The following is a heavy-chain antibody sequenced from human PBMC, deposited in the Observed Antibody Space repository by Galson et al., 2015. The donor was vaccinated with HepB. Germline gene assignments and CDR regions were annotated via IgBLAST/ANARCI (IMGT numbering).Heavy chain of an antibody. CDR2: IYYSGST. V-gene: IGHV4-39*01. CDR1: GGSISSSSYY. J-gene: IGHJ5*02. CDR3: ARRRGDPFDP. D-gene: IGHD2-21*02. Sequence: LSLTCTVSGGSISSSSYYWGWIRQPPGKGLEWIGSIYYSGSTYYNPSLKSRVTISVDTSKNQFSLKLSSVTAADTAVYYCARRRGDPFDPWGQGTLVTVSS.